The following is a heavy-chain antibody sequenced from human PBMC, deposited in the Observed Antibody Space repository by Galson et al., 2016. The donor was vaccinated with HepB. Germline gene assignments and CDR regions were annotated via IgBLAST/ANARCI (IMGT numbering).Heavy chain of an antibody. D-gene: IGHD2/OR15-2a*01. CDR3: ARDMYTTARDY. Sequence: SLRLSCAASGFTFSNYGVHWVRQAPGKGLERVANIKEDGSVKNYVDSVRGRFTISRDNAKNSLYLQMNNLRAEDTAVYYCARDMYTTARDYWGQGTLVTVSS. V-gene: IGHV3-7*01. J-gene: IGHJ4*02. CDR1: GFTFSNYG. CDR2: IKEDGSVK.